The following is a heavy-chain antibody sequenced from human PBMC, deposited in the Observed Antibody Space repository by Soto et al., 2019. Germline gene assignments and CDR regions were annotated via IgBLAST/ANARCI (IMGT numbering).Heavy chain of an antibody. CDR1: GGSFSAFY. CDR3: ASMEDYGGNSNY. Sequence: ETLSLTCAVYGGSFSAFYWTWIRQPPGKGLEWLGEINHSGSTNYNPSLKSRVTISVDTSKNQFSLRLSSVTVADTAVYYCASMEDYGGNSNYWGQGTLVTVCS. J-gene: IGHJ4*02. D-gene: IGHD4-17*01. CDR2: INHSGST. V-gene: IGHV4-34*01.